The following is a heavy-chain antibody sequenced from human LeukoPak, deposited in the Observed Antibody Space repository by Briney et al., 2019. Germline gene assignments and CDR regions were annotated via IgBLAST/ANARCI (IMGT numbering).Heavy chain of an antibody. V-gene: IGHV3-23*01. CDR3: AKGTYYYYYMDV. J-gene: IGHJ6*03. CDR2: ISGSGGST. Sequence: GGSLRLSCAASGFTFSSYAMSWVRQAPGKGLEWASAISGSGGSTYYADSVKGRFTISRDNSKNTLYLQMNSLRAEDTAVYYCAKGTYYYYYMDVWGKGTTVTVSS. CDR1: GFTFSSYA.